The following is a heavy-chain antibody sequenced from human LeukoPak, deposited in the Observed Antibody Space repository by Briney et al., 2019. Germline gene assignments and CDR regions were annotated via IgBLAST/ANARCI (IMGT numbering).Heavy chain of an antibody. D-gene: IGHD3-10*01. CDR2: ISGSGSTI. Sequence: GGSLRLSCAASGFTFSSYAMHWVRQAPEKGLEWLSYISGSGSTINYADSVKARFTISRDNAKNSLYLQMNSLRAEDTAVYYCARYYDSGASRGPKKTFDIWGQGTMVTVSS. CDR3: ARYYDSGASRGPKKTFDI. J-gene: IGHJ3*02. V-gene: IGHV3-48*03. CDR1: GFTFSSYA.